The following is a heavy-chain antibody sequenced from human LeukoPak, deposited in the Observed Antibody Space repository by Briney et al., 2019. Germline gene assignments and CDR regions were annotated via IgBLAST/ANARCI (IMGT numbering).Heavy chain of an antibody. CDR3: ARSYNFNWTTMGY. CDR1: GGSISSSSYY. J-gene: IGHJ4*02. Sequence: SETLSLTCTVSGGSISSSSYYWGWIRQPPGKGLEWIGSIYYSGSTYYNPSLKSRVTISVDTSKNQFSLKLSSVTAADTAVYYCARSYNFNWTTMGYWGQGTLVTVSS. CDR2: IYYSGST. V-gene: IGHV4-39*07. D-gene: IGHD1-1*01.